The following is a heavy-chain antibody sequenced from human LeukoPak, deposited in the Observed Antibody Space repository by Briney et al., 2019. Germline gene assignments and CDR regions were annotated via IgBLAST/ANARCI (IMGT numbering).Heavy chain of an antibody. CDR2: INSDGSST. J-gene: IGHJ3*02. CDR1: GFTFSSYW. Sequence: GGSLRLSCAASGFTFSSYWMHWVRQAPGKGLVWVSRINSDGSSTSYADSVKGRLTISRDNAKNTLYLQMNSLRAEDTAVYYCARGRSWPQAFDIWGQGTMVTVSS. D-gene: IGHD1-26*01. V-gene: IGHV3-74*01. CDR3: ARGRSWPQAFDI.